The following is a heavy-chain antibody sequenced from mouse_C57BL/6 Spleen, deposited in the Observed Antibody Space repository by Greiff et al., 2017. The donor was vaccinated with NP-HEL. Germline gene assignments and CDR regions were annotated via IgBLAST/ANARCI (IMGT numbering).Heavy chain of an antibody. V-gene: IGHV5-9-1*02. CDR3: KATVVATLYYFDY. J-gene: IGHJ2*01. Sequence: DVMLVESGEGLVKPGGSLKLSCAASGFTFSSYAMSWVRQTPEKRLEWVAYISSGGDYIYYADTVKGRFTISRDNARNTLYLQMSSLKSEGTAMYYCKATVVATLYYFDYWGQGTTLTVSS. CDR2: ISSGGDYI. D-gene: IGHD1-1*01. CDR1: GFTFSSYA.